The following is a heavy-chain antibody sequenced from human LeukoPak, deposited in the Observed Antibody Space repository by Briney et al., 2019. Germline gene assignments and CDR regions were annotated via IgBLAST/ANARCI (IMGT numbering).Heavy chain of an antibody. CDR3: ARSGYCSSTSCYTVEYYYYYGMDV. V-gene: IGHV1-18*01. CDR2: ISAYNGNT. J-gene: IGHJ6*02. D-gene: IGHD2-2*02. CDR1: GYTFTSYG. Sequence: ASVKVSCKASGYTFTSYGISWVRQAPGQGLEWMGWISAYNGNTNYAQKLQGRVTMTTDTSTSTAYIELRSLRSDDTAVYYCARSGYCSSTSCYTVEYYYYYGMDVWGQGTTVTVSS.